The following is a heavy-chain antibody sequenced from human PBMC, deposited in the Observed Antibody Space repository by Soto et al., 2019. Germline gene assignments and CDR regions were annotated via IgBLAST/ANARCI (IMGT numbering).Heavy chain of an antibody. CDR2: INPSGGTA. V-gene: IGHV1-46*01. J-gene: IGHJ4*02. Sequence: EASVKVSCKASGYTFTSYYMHWVRQAPGQGLEWMGIINPSGGTANYAQKFQGRVTITADESTSTAYMELSSLRSEDTAVYYCARVLDYYDSSGYYSWGQGTLVTVSS. CDR1: GYTFTSYY. CDR3: ARVLDYYDSSGYYS. D-gene: IGHD3-22*01.